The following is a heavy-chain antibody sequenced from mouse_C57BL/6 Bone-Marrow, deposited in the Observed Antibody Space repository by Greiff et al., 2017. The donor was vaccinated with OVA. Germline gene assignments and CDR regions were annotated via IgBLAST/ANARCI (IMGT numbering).Heavy chain of an antibody. D-gene: IGHD1-1*01. CDR1: GYTFTSYG. J-gene: IGHJ2*01. CDR3: ANYYGSSSLFDY. CDR2: ISPRGGNT. V-gene: IGHV1-81*01. Sequence: QVQLQQSGAELARPGASVKLSCKASGYTFTSYGMSWVKQSTGQGLEWIGAISPRGGNTYYNEKFKGKATLTADKSSSTAYMELRSLTSEDSAVYFCANYYGSSSLFDYWGQGTTLTVSS.